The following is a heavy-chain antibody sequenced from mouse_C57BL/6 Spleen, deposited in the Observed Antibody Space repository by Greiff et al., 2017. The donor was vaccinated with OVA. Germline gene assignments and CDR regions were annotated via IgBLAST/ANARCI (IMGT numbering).Heavy chain of an antibody. D-gene: IGHD1-1*01. Sequence: QVQLQQSGAELARPGASVKMSCKASGYTFTSYTMHWVKQRPGQGLEWIGYINPSSGYTKYNQKFKDKATLTADKSSSTAYMQLSSLTSEDSAVYYCARGGGSNGAMDYWGQGTSVTVSS. J-gene: IGHJ4*01. CDR1: GYTFTSYT. CDR3: ARGGGSNGAMDY. CDR2: INPSSGYT. V-gene: IGHV1-4*01.